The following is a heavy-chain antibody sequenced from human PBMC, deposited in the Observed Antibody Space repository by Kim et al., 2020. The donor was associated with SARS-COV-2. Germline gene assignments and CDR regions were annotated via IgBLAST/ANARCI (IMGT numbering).Heavy chain of an antibody. CDR2: IKQDGHQK. Sequence: GGSLRLSCAASGFTFSSYWMNWVRQAPGKGLEWVANIKQDGHQKYYVDYVNGRFTISRDNAKNSLYLQMNCLEAEDTAVYYCARDVYLYSSGKDAFDIWGQGTMVTVSS. D-gene: IGHD6-19*01. V-gene: IGHV3-7*01. CDR3: ARDVYLYSSGKDAFDI. J-gene: IGHJ3*02. CDR1: GFTFSSYW.